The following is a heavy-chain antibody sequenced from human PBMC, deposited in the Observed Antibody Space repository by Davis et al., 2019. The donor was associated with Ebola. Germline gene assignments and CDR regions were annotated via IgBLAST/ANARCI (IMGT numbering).Heavy chain of an antibody. CDR2: VHGGNGNT. J-gene: IGHJ4*02. CDR3: RVVVDEYFEY. Sequence: AASVKVSCKASGYTFTSYDINWVRQATGQRLEWMGWVHGGNGNTKYSQRFQGRVTITTDTSASTGYMDLSNLTSDDTAVYYCRVVVDEYFEYWAQGTLVSVSS. V-gene: IGHV1-3*01. D-gene: IGHD2-21*01. CDR1: GYTFTSYD.